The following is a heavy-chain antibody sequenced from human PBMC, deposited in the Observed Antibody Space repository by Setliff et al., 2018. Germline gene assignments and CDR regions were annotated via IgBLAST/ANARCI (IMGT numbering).Heavy chain of an antibody. CDR1: GFTFRDYS. J-gene: IGHJ5*02. CDR3: ARGNFYYFDRAGRGPNWFDP. CDR2: ISHSNTYI. V-gene: IGHV3-21*01. Sequence: GESLKISCATSGFTFRDYSLTWVRQAPGKGLEWVSSISHSNTYIYYADSVKGRFTISRDNATNSLYLQMNSLRAEDTAVYYCARGNFYYFDRAGRGPNWFDPWGQGTLVTVSS. D-gene: IGHD3-22*01.